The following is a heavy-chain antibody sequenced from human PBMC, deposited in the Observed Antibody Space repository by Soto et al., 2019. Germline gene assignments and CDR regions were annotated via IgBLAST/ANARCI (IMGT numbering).Heavy chain of an antibody. V-gene: IGHV1-3*01. J-gene: IGHJ6*02. CDR1: GYTFTSYA. CDR2: INAGNGNT. CDR3: ARGPTLYQLLSEDYYGMDV. D-gene: IGHD2-2*01. Sequence: ASVKVSCKASGYTFTSYAMHWVRQAPGQSLEWMGWINAGNGNTKYSQKFQGRVTITRDTSASTAYMELSSLRSEDTAVYYCARGPTLYQLLSEDYYGMDVWGQGTTVTVSS.